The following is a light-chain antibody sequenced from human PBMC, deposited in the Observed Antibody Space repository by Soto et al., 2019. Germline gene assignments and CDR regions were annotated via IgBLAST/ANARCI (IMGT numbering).Light chain of an antibody. J-gene: IGLJ1*01. Sequence: QSVLTQPASVSGSPGQSITISCTGTSSDVGGYDYVSWYQQHPGKAPRLVIYDVSDRPSGVSDRFSGSKSGNTASLTISGLQAEDEADYHCSAHTRGNTPLYVFGTGTKVTVL. V-gene: IGLV2-14*03. CDR3: SAHTRGNTPLYV. CDR2: DVS. CDR1: SSDVGGYDY.